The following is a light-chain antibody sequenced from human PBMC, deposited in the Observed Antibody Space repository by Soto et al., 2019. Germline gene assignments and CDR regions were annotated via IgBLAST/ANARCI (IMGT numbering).Light chain of an antibody. J-gene: IGLJ3*02. CDR1: SSNIGAGYD. V-gene: IGLV1-40*01. Sequence: QSVLTQPPSVSGAPGQRVTISCTGSSSNIGAGYDVHWYQQLPGTAXXXLXYGXXNRXSGXXXXFSGSKSGTSASLAITGXXXXXXXXXYCQSYDSSLSWVFGGGTKVTVL. CDR3: QSYDSSLSWV. CDR2: GXX.